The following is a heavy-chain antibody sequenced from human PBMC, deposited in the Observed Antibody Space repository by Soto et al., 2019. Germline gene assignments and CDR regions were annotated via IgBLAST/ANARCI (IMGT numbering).Heavy chain of an antibody. V-gene: IGHV4-34*01. Sequence: SETLSLTCAVYGGSFSGYYWSWIRQPPGKGLEWIGEINHSGSTNYNPSLKSRVTISVDTSKNQFSLKLSSVTAADTAVYYCARCSVGAVLGPHYYFDYWGQGTLVTVSS. J-gene: IGHJ4*02. CDR2: INHSGST. D-gene: IGHD3-3*02. CDR1: GGSFSGYY. CDR3: ARCSVGAVLGPHYYFDY.